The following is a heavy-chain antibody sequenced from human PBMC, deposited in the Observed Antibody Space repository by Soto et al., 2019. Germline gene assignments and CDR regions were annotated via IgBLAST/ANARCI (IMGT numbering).Heavy chain of an antibody. V-gene: IGHV4-30-4*01. CDR3: ASAINYGSGSYLDYYYGMDV. D-gene: IGHD3-10*01. Sequence: SETLSLTCTVSGGCISSGDYYWSWIRQPPGKGLDWIGYIYYSGSTYYNPSLKSRVTISVDTSKNQFSLKLSSVTAADTAVYYCASAINYGSGSYLDYYYGMDVWGQGTTVTVSS. CDR2: IYYSGST. CDR1: GGCISSGDYY. J-gene: IGHJ6*02.